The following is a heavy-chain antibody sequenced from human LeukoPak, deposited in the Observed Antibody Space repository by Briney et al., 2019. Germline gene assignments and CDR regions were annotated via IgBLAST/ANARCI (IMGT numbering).Heavy chain of an antibody. J-gene: IGHJ4*02. CDR2: IWYDGSNK. CDR1: GFTFSSYG. Sequence: GGSLRLSCAASGFTFSSYGMHWVRQAPGKGLEWVAVIWYDGSNKYYADSVKGRFTVSRDNSKNTLFLQMNSLRAEDTAIYYCAKERDYGPADYWGQGTLVTVSS. V-gene: IGHV3-33*06. CDR3: AKERDYGPADY. D-gene: IGHD4/OR15-4a*01.